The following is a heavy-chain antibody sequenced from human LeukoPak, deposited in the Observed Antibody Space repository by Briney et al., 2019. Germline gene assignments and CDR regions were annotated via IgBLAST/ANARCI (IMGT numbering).Heavy chain of an antibody. J-gene: IGHJ6*03. CDR2: ISSSSGII. CDR1: GFTFSSHN. Sequence: GGSLRLSCAAYGFTFSSHNMNWVRQAPGKGLEWVSYISSSSGIIYYADSVKGRFTISRDNAKRSLYLQMNSLRAEDTAVYYCARDEAAYNYYYYMDVWGKGTTVTVS. CDR3: ARDEAAYNYYYYMDV. V-gene: IGHV3-48*04.